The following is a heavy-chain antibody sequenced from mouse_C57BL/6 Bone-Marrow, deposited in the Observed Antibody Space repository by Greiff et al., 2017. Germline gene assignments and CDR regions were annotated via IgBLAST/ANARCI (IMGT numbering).Heavy chain of an antibody. J-gene: IGHJ1*03. V-gene: IGHV14-1*01. D-gene: IGHD1-1*01. Sequence: EVKLVESGAELVRPGASVKLSCTASGFTITDYYMHWVKQRPEQGLEWIGRIDPEDGDTEYTPKFQGKATLTADKSSSTAYMQLSSLTSEDPAVYYCTNGPRSSSYFDVWGTGTTLTVSS. CDR2: IDPEDGDT. CDR3: TNGPRSSSYFDV. CDR1: GFTITDYY.